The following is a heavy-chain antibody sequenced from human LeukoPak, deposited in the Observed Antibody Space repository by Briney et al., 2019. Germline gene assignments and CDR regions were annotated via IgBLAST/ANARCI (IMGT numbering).Heavy chain of an antibody. D-gene: IGHD3-10*01. V-gene: IGHV3-33*01. CDR2: IWYDGTIK. J-gene: IGHJ4*02. CDR1: GFTFSSFG. CDR3: ARDYGSGIDC. Sequence: GRTLRLSCAASGFTFSSFGMHWVRQAPGKGLEWVAIIWYDGTIKYYADSVKGRFTISRDNSKNTLDLEMNSLRGEDTAVYYCARDYGSGIDCWGQGTLVTVSS.